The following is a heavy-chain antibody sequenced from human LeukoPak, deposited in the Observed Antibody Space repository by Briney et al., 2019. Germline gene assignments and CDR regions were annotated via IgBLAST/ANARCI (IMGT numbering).Heavy chain of an antibody. D-gene: IGHD3-10*01. Sequence: SETLSLTCTVSGGSISSSSYYWGWIRQPPGKGLEWIGSIYYSGSTYYNPSLKSRVTISVDTSKDQFSLKLNSVTAADTAVYCCARQSGLGGSGSYSWFDPWGQGTLVTVSS. CDR2: IYYSGST. CDR3: ARQSGLGGSGSYSWFDP. J-gene: IGHJ5*02. CDR1: GGSISSSSYY. V-gene: IGHV4-39*07.